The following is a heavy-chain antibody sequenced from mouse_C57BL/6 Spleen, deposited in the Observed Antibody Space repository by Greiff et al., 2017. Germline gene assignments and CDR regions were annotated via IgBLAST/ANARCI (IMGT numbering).Heavy chain of an antibody. D-gene: IGHD1-1*01. J-gene: IGHJ3*01. CDR1: GYTFTDYN. CDR2: INPTNGGT. Sequence: VQLQQSGPELVKPGASVTIPCKASGYTFTDYNMDWVKQSHGKSLAWIGDINPTNGGTIYNQKFKGKATLTVDKSSSTAYMELRRLTSEDTAVYYCARGEVTVGAPGFAYWGQGTLVTVSA. V-gene: IGHV1-18*01. CDR3: ARGEVTVGAPGFAY.